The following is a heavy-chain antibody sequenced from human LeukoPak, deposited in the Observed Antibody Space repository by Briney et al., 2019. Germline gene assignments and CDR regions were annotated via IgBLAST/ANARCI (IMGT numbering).Heavy chain of an antibody. CDR1: GVSISSYY. Sequence: SETLSLTCTVSGVSISSYYWTWLRQSAGQGLEWIGRINTSGSTNYNPSLRSRVTMSVNTSKNQFSLNLTSVTAADTAVYSCAREGGDPRWLDPWGQGTLVTVSS. V-gene: IGHV4-4*07. D-gene: IGHD6-25*01. CDR2: INTSGST. CDR3: AREGGDPRWLDP. J-gene: IGHJ5*02.